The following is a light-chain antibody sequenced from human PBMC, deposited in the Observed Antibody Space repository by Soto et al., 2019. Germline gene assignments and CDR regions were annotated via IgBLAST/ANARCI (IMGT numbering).Light chain of an antibody. V-gene: IGKV1-5*01. CDR3: QQYTNWPPNT. CDR2: DVS. J-gene: IGKJ5*01. Sequence: DIQMTQSPSTVCAYVGDSVTFPCRSSQSITTWLAWYQQRPGKAPKLLIYDVSSLQSGVPSRFSGSGSGTDFTLTISSLQSEDFAVYYCQQYTNWPPNTFGQGTRLEIK. CDR1: QSITTW.